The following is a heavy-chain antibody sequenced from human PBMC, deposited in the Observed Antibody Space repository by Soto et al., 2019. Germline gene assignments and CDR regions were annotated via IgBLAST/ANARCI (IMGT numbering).Heavy chain of an antibody. V-gene: IGHV3-23*01. D-gene: IGHD2-2*01. CDR2: ISGTGDTT. CDR1: GFTFTNLA. Sequence: RLSCASSGFTFTNLAMNWVRQAPGKGLEWVSVISGTGDTTYNADSVKGRFTISRDNSMNTAFLQMNSLRAEDTALYYCAKGYCSSTSCSFDYWGQGTLVTVSS. J-gene: IGHJ4*02. CDR3: AKGYCSSTSCSFDY.